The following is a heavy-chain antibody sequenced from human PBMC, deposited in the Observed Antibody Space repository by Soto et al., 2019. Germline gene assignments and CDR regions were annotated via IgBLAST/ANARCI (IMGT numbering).Heavy chain of an antibody. CDR3: TRLMEQKSGYSDY. CDR2: IRTEPYSYAA. Sequence: HPGGSLRLSCAASGFTFSGSAMQWVRQASGKGLEWVGRIRTEPYSYAAAYAASVKGRFTIFRDDSKNTAYLQMNSLKTEDTAVYYCTRLMEQKSGYSDYWGQGTLVTVSS. CDR1: GFTFSGSA. V-gene: IGHV3-73*01. J-gene: IGHJ4*02. D-gene: IGHD2-8*01.